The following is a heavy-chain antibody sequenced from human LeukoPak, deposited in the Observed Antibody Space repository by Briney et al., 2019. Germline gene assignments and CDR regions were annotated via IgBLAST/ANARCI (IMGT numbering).Heavy chain of an antibody. V-gene: IGHV3-23*01. CDR3: AISTPPVVSTFDY. CDR2: ISSGGGGNT. J-gene: IGHJ4*02. CDR1: GFTFSSYS. Sequence: GGSLRLSCAASGFTFSSYSMNWVRQTPGKGLEWVSSISSGGGGNTYYTDSVKGRFTISRDNSKNTLYLQMNNLRAEDTAVYYCAISTPPVVSTFDYWGQGSLVTVSS. D-gene: IGHD2/OR15-2a*01.